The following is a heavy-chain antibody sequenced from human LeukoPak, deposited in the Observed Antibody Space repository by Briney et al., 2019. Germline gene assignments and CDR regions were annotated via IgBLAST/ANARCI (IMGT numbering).Heavy chain of an antibody. CDR1: GYSISSGYY. D-gene: IGHD6-19*01. J-gene: IGHJ6*03. CDR2: IYHSGST. V-gene: IGHV4-38-2*02. Sequence: PSETLSLTCTVSGYSISSGYYWGWIRQPPGKGLEWIGSIYHSGSTYYNPSLKSRVTISVDTSKNQFSLKLSSVTAADTAVYYCARLGAEAGYSSGWANYYYYYMDVWGKGTTVTVSS. CDR3: ARLGAEAGYSSGWANYYYYYMDV.